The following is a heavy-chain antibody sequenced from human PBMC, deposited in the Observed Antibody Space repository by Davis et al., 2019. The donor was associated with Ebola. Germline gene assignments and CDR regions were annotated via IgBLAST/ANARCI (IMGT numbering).Heavy chain of an antibody. V-gene: IGHV5-51*01. CDR2: IFPGDSDT. CDR3: ARGTNGYNSGGYFDS. D-gene: IGHD5-24*01. Sequence: GESLKISCKASGYSFTTYWIVWVRQMPGKGLECMGIIFPGDSDTRYSPSFQGQVTISADKSINTAYLQWSSLKASDTAIYYCARGTNGYNSGGYFDSWGQGTLVTVSS. J-gene: IGHJ4*02. CDR1: GYSFTTYW.